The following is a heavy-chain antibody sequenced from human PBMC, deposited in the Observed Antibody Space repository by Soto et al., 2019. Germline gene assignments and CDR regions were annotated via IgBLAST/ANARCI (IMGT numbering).Heavy chain of an antibody. CDR3: ARDLLDYDFWSGNYYYYGMDV. CDR2: MNLNSGNT. Sequence: QVQLVQSGAEVKKPGASVKVSCKASGYTFTSYDINWVRQATGQGLEWMGWMNLNSGNTGYAQKFQGRVTMTRNTSISTDSMELIILRSEDTAVYYCARDLLDYDFWSGNYYYYGMDVWCQGTTVTVSS. D-gene: IGHD3-3*01. CDR1: GYTFTSYD. J-gene: IGHJ6*02. V-gene: IGHV1-8*01.